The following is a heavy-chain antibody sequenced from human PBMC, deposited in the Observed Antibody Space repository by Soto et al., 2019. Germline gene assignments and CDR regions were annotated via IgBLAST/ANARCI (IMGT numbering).Heavy chain of an antibody. CDR3: ARDTSSGLYYYYYMDV. D-gene: IGHD6-19*01. V-gene: IGHV3-21*01. CDR1: GFTFSSYS. J-gene: IGHJ6*03. CDR2: ISSSSSYI. Sequence: EVQLVESGGGLVKPGGSLRLSCAASGFTFSSYSMNWVRQAPGKGLEWVSSISSSSSYIYYADSVKGRFTISRDNAKNSLCLQMNSLRAEDTAVYYCARDTSSGLYYYYYMDVWGKGTTVTVSS.